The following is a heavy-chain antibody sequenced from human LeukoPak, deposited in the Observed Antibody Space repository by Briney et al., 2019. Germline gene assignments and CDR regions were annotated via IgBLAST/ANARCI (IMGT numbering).Heavy chain of an antibody. J-gene: IGHJ4*02. CDR2: ISSSSSTI. Sequence: GSLRLSCAASGFTFSSHSMNWVRQAPGKGLEWVSYISSSSSTIYYADSVKSRFTISRDNAKNSLYLQMNSLRAEDTAVYYCARGAYYYGDWGQGTLVTVSS. D-gene: IGHD3-10*01. CDR1: GFTFSSHS. V-gene: IGHV3-48*01. CDR3: ARGAYYYGD.